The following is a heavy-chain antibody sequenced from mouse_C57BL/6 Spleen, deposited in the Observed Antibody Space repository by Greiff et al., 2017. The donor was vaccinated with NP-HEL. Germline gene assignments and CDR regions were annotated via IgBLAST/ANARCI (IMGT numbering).Heavy chain of an antibody. Sequence: VQLQQPGAELVKPGASVKMSCKASGYTFTSYWITWVKQRPGQGLEWIGDIYPGSGSTNYNEKFKSKATLTVDTSSSTAYVQLSSLTSEDSAVYYCAREVYYGNPIFAYWGQGTLVTVSA. CDR2: IYPGSGST. CDR1: GYTFTSYW. V-gene: IGHV1-55*01. J-gene: IGHJ3*01. D-gene: IGHD2-1*01. CDR3: AREVYYGNPIFAY.